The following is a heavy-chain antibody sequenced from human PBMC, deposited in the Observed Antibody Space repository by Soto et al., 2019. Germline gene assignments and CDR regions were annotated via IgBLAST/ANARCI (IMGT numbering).Heavy chain of an antibody. CDR3: ARGKTVAAAGPFDY. Sequence: QVQLQESGPGLVKHSQTLSLTCTVSGGSISSGGYYWSWIRQHPGKGPEWIGYIYYSGSTYYKPSLKGRVTISGDTSKNQFSLKLRSVTAADTAVYYCARGKTVAAAGPFDYWGQGTLVTV. CDR2: IYYSGST. CDR1: GGSISSGGYY. D-gene: IGHD6-13*01. J-gene: IGHJ4*02. V-gene: IGHV4-31*03.